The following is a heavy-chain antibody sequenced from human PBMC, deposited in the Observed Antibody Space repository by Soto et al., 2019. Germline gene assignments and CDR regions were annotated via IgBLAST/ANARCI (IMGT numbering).Heavy chain of an antibody. CDR1: GGSISSGGYY. CDR2: ISYSGGT. J-gene: IGHJ4*02. V-gene: IGHV4-31*03. Sequence: QVQLQESGPGLVKPSQTLSLACTVSGGSISSGGYYWSWIRQHPGKGLEWIGYISYSGGTYYNPSLKSRVTISVDTSKNQFSLKLSSVTAADTAVYYCARDRRYCTNGVCYPEYGFDYWGQGTLVTVSS. D-gene: IGHD2-8*01. CDR3: ARDRRYCTNGVCYPEYGFDY.